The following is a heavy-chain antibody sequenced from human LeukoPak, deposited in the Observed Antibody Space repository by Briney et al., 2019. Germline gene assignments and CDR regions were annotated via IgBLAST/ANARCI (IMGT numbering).Heavy chain of an antibody. Sequence: PGGFLRLSCAASGFTFSDYYMSWIRQAPGEGLEWVSYISSSSSYTDYADSVKGRFTISRDNAKNSLYLQMNSLRAEDTAVYYCARYSTVVNFDYWGQGTLVTVSS. D-gene: IGHD4-23*01. J-gene: IGHJ4*02. V-gene: IGHV3-11*06. CDR1: GFTFSDYY. CDR2: ISSSSSYT. CDR3: ARYSTVVNFDY.